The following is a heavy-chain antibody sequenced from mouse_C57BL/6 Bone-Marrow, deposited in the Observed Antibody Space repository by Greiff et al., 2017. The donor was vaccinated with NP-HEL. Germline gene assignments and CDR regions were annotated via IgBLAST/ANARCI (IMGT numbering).Heavy chain of an antibody. CDR3: ARYTVVSDY. V-gene: IGHV1-50*01. J-gene: IGHJ2*01. CDR1: GYTFTSYW. D-gene: IGHD1-1*01. CDR2: IDPSDSYT. Sequence: QVQLKQPGAELVKPGASVKLSCKASGYTFTSYWMQWVKQRPGQGLEWIGEIDPSDSYTNYNQKFKGKATLTVDTSSSTAYMQLSSLTSEDSAVYYCARYTVVSDYWGQGTTLTVSS.